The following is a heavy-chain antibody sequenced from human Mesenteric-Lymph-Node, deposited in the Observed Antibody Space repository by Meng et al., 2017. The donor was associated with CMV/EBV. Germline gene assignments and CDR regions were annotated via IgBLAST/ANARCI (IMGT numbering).Heavy chain of an antibody. CDR2: IDPNSGGT. Sequence: ASVKVSCKASGYTFTGYYIHWVRQAPGQGLEWMGWIDPNSGGTNYAQKFQGGVTMIRDTSISPVYMELSRLRSDDTAVYYCARGAYDFWNGYGYWGQGTLVTVSS. J-gene: IGHJ4*02. CDR3: ARGAYDFWNGYGY. CDR1: GYTFTGYY. V-gene: IGHV1-2*02. D-gene: IGHD3-3*01.